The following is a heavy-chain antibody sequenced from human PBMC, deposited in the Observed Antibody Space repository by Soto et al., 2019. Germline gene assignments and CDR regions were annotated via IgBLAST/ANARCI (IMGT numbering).Heavy chain of an antibody. D-gene: IGHD1-26*01. CDR3: ARDWGGGSYAY. CDR1: GFTFSDYY. Sequence: QVQLVESGGGLVKPGGSLRLSCAASGFTFSDYYMSWIRQAPGKGLEWVSYISRSGSTIYYADSVKGRFTISRDNARTSLKRQRNGRRAEDTAVYYCARDWGGGSYAYWGQGTLVTVSS. J-gene: IGHJ4*02. CDR2: ISRSGSTI. V-gene: IGHV3-11*01.